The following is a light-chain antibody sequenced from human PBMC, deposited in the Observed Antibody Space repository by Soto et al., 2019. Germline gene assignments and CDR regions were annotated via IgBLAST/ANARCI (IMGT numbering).Light chain of an antibody. CDR3: TSYTNGGNYV. Sequence: QSALTQPASVSGSPGQSIAISCTGTSSDVGGYNCVSWYQQHPGKAPKLMIYDVTNRPSGVSDRFSGSKSGNTASLTISGLQAEDEADYYCTSYTNGGNYVCGTGTKLTV. J-gene: IGLJ1*01. V-gene: IGLV2-14*01. CDR2: DVT. CDR1: SSDVGGYNC.